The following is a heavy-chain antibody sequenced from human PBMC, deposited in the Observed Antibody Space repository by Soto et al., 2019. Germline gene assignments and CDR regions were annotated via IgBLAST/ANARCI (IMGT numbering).Heavy chain of an antibody. Sequence: PGGSLRLSCAASGFTFSSYAMSWVRQAPGKGLEWVSAISGSGGSTYYADSVKGRFTISRDNAKNSLYLQMNSLRAEDTAVYYCARDRGDWSYDYWGQGTLVTVSS. CDR2: ISGSGGST. CDR1: GFTFSSYA. V-gene: IGHV3-23*01. D-gene: IGHD1-7*01. J-gene: IGHJ4*02. CDR3: ARDRGDWSYDY.